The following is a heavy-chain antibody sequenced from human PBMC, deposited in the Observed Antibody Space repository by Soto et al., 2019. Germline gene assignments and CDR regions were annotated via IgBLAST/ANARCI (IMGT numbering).Heavy chain of an antibody. Sequence: GGSLRLSCAASGFTFSSYGMHWVRQAPGKGLEWVAVISYDGSNNYYADSVKGRFTISRDNSKNTLYLQMNSLRAEDTAVYYCAKDAYYYDSSGYYPLDYWGQGTLVTAPQ. J-gene: IGHJ4*02. CDR2: ISYDGSNN. V-gene: IGHV3-30*18. CDR3: AKDAYYYDSSGYYPLDY. D-gene: IGHD3-22*01. CDR1: GFTFSSYG.